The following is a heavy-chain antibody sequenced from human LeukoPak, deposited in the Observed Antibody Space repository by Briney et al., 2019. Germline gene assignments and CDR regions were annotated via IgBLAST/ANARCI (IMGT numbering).Heavy chain of an antibody. CDR2: ISCSGCST. CDR1: GFTFSSYA. CDR3: AKGRGGYCSGGSCYGYYFDY. J-gene: IGHJ4*02. Sequence: GSLRLSCAASGFTFSSYAMSWVRQAPGKGLEWVSAISCSGCSTYYADSVKGRFTISRDNSKNTLYLQMNSLRAEDTAVYYCAKGRGGYCSGGSCYGYYFDYWGRGTLVTVSS. D-gene: IGHD2-15*01. V-gene: IGHV3-23*01.